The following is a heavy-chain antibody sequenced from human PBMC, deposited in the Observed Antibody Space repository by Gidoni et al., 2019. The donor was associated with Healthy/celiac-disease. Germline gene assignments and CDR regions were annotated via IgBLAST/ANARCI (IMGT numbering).Heavy chain of an antibody. CDR2: ISYDGSNK. D-gene: IGHD3-22*01. CDR1: GFPVSSYG. Sequence: QVQLVESGGGVVQPGRSLRLSCADSGFPVSSYGMHWVRQAPGKGLEWVAVISYDGSNKYYADSVKGRFTISRDNSKNTLYLQMNSLRAEDTAVYYCAKDLSQDYYDSSGSPYYGMDVWGQGTTVTVSS. CDR3: AKDLSQDYYDSSGSPYYGMDV. J-gene: IGHJ6*02. V-gene: IGHV3-30*18.